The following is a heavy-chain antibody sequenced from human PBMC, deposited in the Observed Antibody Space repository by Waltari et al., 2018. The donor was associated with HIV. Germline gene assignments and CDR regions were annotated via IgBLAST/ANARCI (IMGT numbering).Heavy chain of an antibody. J-gene: IGHJ4*02. CDR2: IKQDGSEI. D-gene: IGHD6-13*01. V-gene: IGHV3-7*01. Sequence: EVQLVESGGGLVQPGGSLRLSCAVSGVTFSSYWMIWVRQAPGKGMEWVANIKQDGSEIYYVDSVKGRFTISRDNAKNSLYLQMNSLRAEDTAVYFCARRGGRSSPLGYWGQGTLVTVSS. CDR3: ARRGGRSSPLGY. CDR1: GVTFSSYW.